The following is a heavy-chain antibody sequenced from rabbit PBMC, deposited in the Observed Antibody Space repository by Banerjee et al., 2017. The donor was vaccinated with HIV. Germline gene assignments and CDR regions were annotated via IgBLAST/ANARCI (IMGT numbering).Heavy chain of an antibody. CDR2: IYAGSSGST. D-gene: IGHD4-1*01. Sequence: QSLEESGGDLVKPGASLTLTCTASGFTLSSYWMYWVRQTPGKGLEWIACIYAGSSGSTWYASWAKGRFTISKASSTTVTLQMTSLTAADTATYFCAREGSAWGEFNLWGPGTLVTVS. J-gene: IGHJ4*01. CDR3: AREGSAWGEFNL. CDR1: GFTLSSYW. V-gene: IGHV1S40*01.